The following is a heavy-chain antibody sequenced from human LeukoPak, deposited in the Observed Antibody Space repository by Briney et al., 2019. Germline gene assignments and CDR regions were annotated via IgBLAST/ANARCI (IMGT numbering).Heavy chain of an antibody. CDR3: ARRLGSADAFDI. Sequence: ASVKVSCKASGYTFTGYYMHWVRQAPGQGLEWMGWINPNSGGTNYAQEFQGRVTMTRDTSISTAYMELSGLRSDDTAVYYCARRLGSADAFDIWGQGTMVTVSS. V-gene: IGHV1-2*02. D-gene: IGHD1-26*01. J-gene: IGHJ3*02. CDR1: GYTFTGYY. CDR2: INPNSGGT.